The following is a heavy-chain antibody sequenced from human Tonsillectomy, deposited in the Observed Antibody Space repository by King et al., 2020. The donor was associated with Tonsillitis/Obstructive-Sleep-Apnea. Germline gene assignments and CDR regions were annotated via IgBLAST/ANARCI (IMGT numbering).Heavy chain of an antibody. CDR2: ISGFSGNT. CDR3: ARAALRGYFDL. CDR1: GYTFTSYG. Sequence: VQLVESGAEVKKPGASVKVSCKASGYTFTSYGITWVRQAPGRGLEWMGWISGFSGNTNYAQKLQGRVTMTIDTTTNTAYMELRSLRSDDTAVYYCARAALRGYFDLWGRGTLITVSS. V-gene: IGHV1-18*01. D-gene: IGHD2-15*01. J-gene: IGHJ2*01.